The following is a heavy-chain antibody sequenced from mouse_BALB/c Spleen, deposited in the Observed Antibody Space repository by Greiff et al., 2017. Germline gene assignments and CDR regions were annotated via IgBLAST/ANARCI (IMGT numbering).Heavy chain of an antibody. Sequence: VQLQQSGAELMKPGASVKISCKATGYTFSSYWIEWVKQRPGHGLEWIGEILPGSGSTNYNEKFKGKATFTADTSSNTAYMQLSSLTSEDSAVYYCARGDYGNYEGYWGQGTTLTVSS. V-gene: IGHV1-9*01. D-gene: IGHD2-1*01. J-gene: IGHJ2*01. CDR1: GYTFSSYW. CDR2: ILPGSGST. CDR3: ARGDYGNYEGY.